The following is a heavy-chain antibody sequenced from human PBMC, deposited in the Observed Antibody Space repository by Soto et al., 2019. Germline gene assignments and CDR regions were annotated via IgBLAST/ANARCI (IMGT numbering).Heavy chain of an antibody. CDR2: IIPIFGTA. CDR3: ARAVLGYCSSTSCYPHHYYYGMDV. V-gene: IGHV1-69*13. CDR1: GGTFSSYA. J-gene: IGHJ6*02. Sequence: SVKVSCKASGGTFSSYAISWVRQAPGQGLEWMGGIIPIFGTANYAQKFQGRVTITADESTSTAYMELSSLRSEDTAVYYCARAVLGYCSSTSCYPHHYYYGMDVWGQGTTVTVSS. D-gene: IGHD2-2*01.